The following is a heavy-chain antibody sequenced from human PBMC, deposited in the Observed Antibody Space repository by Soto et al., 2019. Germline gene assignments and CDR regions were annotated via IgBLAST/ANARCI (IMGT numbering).Heavy chain of an antibody. D-gene: IGHD3-3*01. Sequence: TLSLTCTVSGGSMSSGDDYWSWIRQPPGNGLEWIGYVSYSGSTYYNPSLKSRLATSLDTSKNQFSLYLSAVTAADTAVYYCARIGTIFGVVTNNWFDPWGQGTLVTVSS. CDR3: ARIGTIFGVVTNNWFDP. CDR1: GGSMSSGDDY. J-gene: IGHJ5*02. CDR2: VSYSGST. V-gene: IGHV4-30-4*01.